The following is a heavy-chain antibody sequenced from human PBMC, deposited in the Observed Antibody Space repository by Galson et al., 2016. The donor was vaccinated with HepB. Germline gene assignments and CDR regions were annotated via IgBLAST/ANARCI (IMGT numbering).Heavy chain of an antibody. CDR1: GFTFSGYS. J-gene: IGHJ4*02. CDR2: ISSSGTYI. V-gene: IGHV3-21*01. CDR3: ARALGSQKSGHDS. D-gene: IGHD3-16*01. Sequence: SLRLSCAASGFTFSGYSMNWVRQAPGKGLEWVSSISSSGTYIYYADSVKGRFTVSRDNAKNSLYLQVDRLRAEDTALYYCARALGSQKSGHDSWGQGTLVTVSS.